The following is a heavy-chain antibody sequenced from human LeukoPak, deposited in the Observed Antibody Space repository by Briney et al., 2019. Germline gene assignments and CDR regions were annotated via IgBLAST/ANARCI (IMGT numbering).Heavy chain of an antibody. D-gene: IGHD1-14*01. V-gene: IGHV3-74*01. CDR1: GFTFSSYW. CDR3: ARGRTTSRSDAFDI. J-gene: IGHJ3*02. CDR2: INSDGSST. Sequence: GGSLRLSCAASGFTFSSYWIHWVRQAPGKGLVWVSRINSDGSSTSYADSVKGRFTISRDNAKNTLYLQMNSLRAEDTAVYYCARGRTTSRSDAFDIWGQGTMVTVSS.